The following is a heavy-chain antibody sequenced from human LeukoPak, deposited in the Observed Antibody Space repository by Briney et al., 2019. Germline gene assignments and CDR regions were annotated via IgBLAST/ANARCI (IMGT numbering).Heavy chain of an antibody. J-gene: IGHJ4*02. Sequence: GGSLRLSCAASGFTFSSYAMSWVRQAPGKGLEWVSAISGSGGSTYHADSVKGRFTISRDNSKNTLYLQMNSLRAEDTAVYYCARDSSAYDSSGYQLYWGQGTLVTVSS. CDR1: GFTFSSYA. CDR2: ISGSGGST. D-gene: IGHD3-22*01. CDR3: ARDSSAYDSSGYQLY. V-gene: IGHV3-23*01.